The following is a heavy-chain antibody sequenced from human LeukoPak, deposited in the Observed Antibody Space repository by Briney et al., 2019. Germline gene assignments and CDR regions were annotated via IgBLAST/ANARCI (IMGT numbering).Heavy chain of an antibody. CDR3: ASPRQYSGSYSSSYYFDY. J-gene: IGHJ4*02. CDR2: IYYSGST. V-gene: IGHV4-39*01. Sequence: SETLSLTCTVSGGSISSSSYYWGWIRQPPGKGLEWIGSIYYSGSTYYNPSLKSRVTISVDTSKNQFSLKLSSVIAADTAVYYCASPRQYSGSYSSSYYFDYWGQGTLVTVSS. CDR1: GGSISSSSYY. D-gene: IGHD1-26*01.